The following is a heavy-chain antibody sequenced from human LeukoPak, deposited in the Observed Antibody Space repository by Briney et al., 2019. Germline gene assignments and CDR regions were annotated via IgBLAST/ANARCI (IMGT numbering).Heavy chain of an antibody. V-gene: IGHV4-61*02. D-gene: IGHD3-16*01. J-gene: IGHJ4*02. CDR1: GGSLSSDRFY. Sequence: SETLSLTCTVSGGSLSSDRFYWTWVRQPAGKGLEWIGRIKSSNTNYNPSLKSRVSISLDTSTNQFSLKLSSLTAADTAVYYCARVPDWTYVPDYWGQGTLVTVSS. CDR3: ARVPDWTYVPDY. CDR2: IKSSNT.